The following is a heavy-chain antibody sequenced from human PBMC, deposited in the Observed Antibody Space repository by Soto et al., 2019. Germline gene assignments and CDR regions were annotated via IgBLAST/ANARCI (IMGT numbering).Heavy chain of an antibody. CDR1: GDCISNYY. CDR2: IYHSGNT. CDR3: ARDQGIASSGPFDY. J-gene: IGHJ4*02. V-gene: IGHV4-59*01. Sequence: SETVSLTCTVSGDCISNYYWSWIRQAPGKGLEWIGFIYHSGNTNYNPSLKSRVTMSIDTSKSQFSLKLNSVTAADTAVYYCARDQGIASSGPFDYWGPGTLVTVSS. D-gene: IGHD6-13*01.